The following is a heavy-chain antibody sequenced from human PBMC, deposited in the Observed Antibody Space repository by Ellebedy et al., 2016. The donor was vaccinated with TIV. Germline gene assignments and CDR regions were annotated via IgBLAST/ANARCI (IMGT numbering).Heavy chain of an antibody. CDR3: ARQGAYGDYIPH. V-gene: IGHV4-39*01. J-gene: IGHJ4*02. Sequence: MPSETLSLTCTVSGGSISSSSYYWGWIRQPPGKGLEWIGSIYYSGSTYYNPSLKSRVTISVDTSKNQFSLKLSSVTAADTAVYYCARQGAYGDYIPHWGQGTLVTVSS. CDR2: IYYSGST. D-gene: IGHD4-17*01. CDR1: GGSISSSSYY.